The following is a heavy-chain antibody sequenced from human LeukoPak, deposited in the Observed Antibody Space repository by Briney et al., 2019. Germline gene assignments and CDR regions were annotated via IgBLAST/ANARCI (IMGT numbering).Heavy chain of an antibody. V-gene: IGHV1-18*01. D-gene: IGHD6-13*01. CDR3: ATVPRIAAAGDDAFDI. J-gene: IGHJ3*02. CDR1: GYTFTSYG. CDR2: VSGYT. Sequence: ASVKVSCKASGYTFTSYGISWVRQAPGQGLEWMGWVSGYTNYAQKFQGRVTMTEDTSTDTAYMELSSLRSEDTAVYYCATVPRIAAAGDDAFDIWGQGTMVTVSS.